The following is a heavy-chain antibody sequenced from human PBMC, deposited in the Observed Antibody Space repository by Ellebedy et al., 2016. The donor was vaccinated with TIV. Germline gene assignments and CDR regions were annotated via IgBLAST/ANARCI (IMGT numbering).Heavy chain of an antibody. CDR1: GFTFSSYW. Sequence: PGGSLRLSCADSGFTFSSYWMSWVRQAPGKGLEWVANIKQDGSETHYVDSLKGRFTISRDNAKNSLYLQMNSLRAEDTAVYYCARDNYKVSVAGSNWGQGTLVTVSS. V-gene: IGHV3-7*01. CDR3: ARDNYKVSVAGSN. J-gene: IGHJ4*02. D-gene: IGHD6-19*01. CDR2: IKQDGSET.